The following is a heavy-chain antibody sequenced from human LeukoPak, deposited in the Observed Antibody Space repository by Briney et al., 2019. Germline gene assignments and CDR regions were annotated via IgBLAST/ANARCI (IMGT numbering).Heavy chain of an antibody. CDR1: GFTFSSYS. CDR3: ARASCSGGSCYLDY. J-gene: IGHJ4*02. Sequence: GGSLRLSGAASGFTFSSYSMNWVRQAPGKELEWVSSISSSSSYIYYADSVKGRFTISRDNAKNSLYLQMNSLRAEDTAVYYCARASCSGGSCYLDYWGQGTLVTVSS. V-gene: IGHV3-21*01. CDR2: ISSSSSYI. D-gene: IGHD2-15*01.